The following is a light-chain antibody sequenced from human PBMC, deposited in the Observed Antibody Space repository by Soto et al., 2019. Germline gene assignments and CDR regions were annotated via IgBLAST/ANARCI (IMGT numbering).Light chain of an antibody. CDR2: EVN. Sequence: QSVLTQPPSASWSPGQSVAISCTGTSSDVGGYNYVSWYQQHPGRAPKLMIYEVNKRPSGVPDRFSGSKSGNTASLTVSGLQAEDEADYYCSSSAGSSNVFGTGTKVTVL. J-gene: IGLJ1*01. CDR1: SSDVGGYNY. CDR3: SSSAGSSNV. V-gene: IGLV2-8*01.